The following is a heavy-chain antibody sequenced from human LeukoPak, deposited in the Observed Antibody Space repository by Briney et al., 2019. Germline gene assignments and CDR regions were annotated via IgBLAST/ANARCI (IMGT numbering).Heavy chain of an antibody. CDR1: GFTFSSYG. V-gene: IGHV3-30*02. Sequence: QSGGSLRLSCAASGFTFSSYGMHWVRQAPGKGLEWVAFIRYDGSNKYYADSVKGRFTISRDNSKNTLYLQMNSLRAEDTAVYYCARTVDTAMDPLDYWGQGTLVTVSS. J-gene: IGHJ4*02. CDR2: IRYDGSNK. CDR3: ARTVDTAMDPLDY. D-gene: IGHD5-18*01.